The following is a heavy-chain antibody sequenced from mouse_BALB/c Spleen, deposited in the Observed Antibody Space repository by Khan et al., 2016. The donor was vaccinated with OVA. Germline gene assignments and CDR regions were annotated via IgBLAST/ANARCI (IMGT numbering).Heavy chain of an antibody. D-gene: IGHD1-2*01. J-gene: IGHJ3*01. CDR1: GYTFTDYY. CDR2: ISPGSGDT. CDR3: ARRNYFGYTFAY. Sequence: QVQLKQSGAELARPGASVKLSCKASGYTFTDYYINWVKQRTGQGLEWIGEISPGSGDTYYNGRFKGKATLTADKSSSTAYMQLSSLTAEASAVYFWARRNYFGYTFAYWGQGTLVTVSA. V-gene: IGHV1-77*01.